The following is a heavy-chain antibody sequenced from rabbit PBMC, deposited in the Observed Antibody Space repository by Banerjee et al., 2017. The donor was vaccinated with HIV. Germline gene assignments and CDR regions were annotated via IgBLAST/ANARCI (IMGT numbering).Heavy chain of an antibody. CDR2: IYISGGST. Sequence: QEQLVESGGGLVQPGGSLKLSCKASGFDFSSYGVSWVRQAPGKGLEWIACIYISGGSTYYASWAKGRFTISKTSSTTVTLQMTSLTAADTATYFCARDAGYVGYGYALKLWGPGTLVTVS. V-gene: IGHV1S45*01. CDR3: ARDAGYVGYGYALKL. D-gene: IGHD6-1*01. J-gene: IGHJ4*01. CDR1: GFDFSSYG.